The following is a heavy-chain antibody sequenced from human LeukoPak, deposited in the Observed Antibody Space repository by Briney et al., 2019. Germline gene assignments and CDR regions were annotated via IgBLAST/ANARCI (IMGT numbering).Heavy chain of an antibody. CDR2: IYYSGST. CDR1: GGSISSSSYY. D-gene: IGHD2-15*01. J-gene: IGHJ4*02. V-gene: IGHV4-39*07. Sequence: PSETLSLTCTVSGGSISSSSYYWGWVRQPPGKGLEWIGSIYYSGSTNYNPSLKSRVTISVDTSKNQFSLKLSSVTAADTAVYYCARTSGGYDYWGQGTLVTVSS. CDR3: ARTSGGYDY.